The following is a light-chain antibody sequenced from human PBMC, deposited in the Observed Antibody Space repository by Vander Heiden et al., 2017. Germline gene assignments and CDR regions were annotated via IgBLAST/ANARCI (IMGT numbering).Light chain of an antibody. CDR3: QQYDNWPPIT. CDR2: GAS. J-gene: IGKJ5*01. Sequence: EIVMTQSPATLSVSPGESATLSCVASQSIGNSLAWYQQKPGQAPRLLIYGASTMASGIPARFSGSRSGTEFTLTISSLQSEDFAVYYCQQYDNWPPITFGQGTRLEIK. CDR1: QSIGNS. V-gene: IGKV3-15*01.